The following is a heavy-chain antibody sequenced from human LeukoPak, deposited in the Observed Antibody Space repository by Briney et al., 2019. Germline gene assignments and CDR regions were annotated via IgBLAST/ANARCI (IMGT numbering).Heavy chain of an antibody. D-gene: IGHD2-15*01. Sequence: PSETLSLTCTVSAGSISNYYWSWIRQPPGKGLEWIGYIYYSGSTNYNPSLKSRVTISIDTSKNQFSLKLSSVTAVDTAVYYCATWRYCSGGSCYGSYDMEGWGKGTTVTVAS. CDR2: IYYSGST. CDR3: ATWRYCSGGSCYGSYDMEG. CDR1: AGSISNYY. V-gene: IGHV4-59*01. J-gene: IGHJ6*03.